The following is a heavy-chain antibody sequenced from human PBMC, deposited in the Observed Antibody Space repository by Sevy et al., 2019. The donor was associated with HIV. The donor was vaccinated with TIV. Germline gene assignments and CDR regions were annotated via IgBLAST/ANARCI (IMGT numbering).Heavy chain of an antibody. Sequence: GGSLRLSCAASGFNFRTYSMNWVRQAPGKGLEWLSSISDDSRYIYYSDSVKGRFPISRANAKNLLFLQMNNLRVEDTAIYYCARDFTIFGVVSGIDYWGQGNLVTVSS. V-gene: IGHV3-21*04. CDR3: ARDFTIFGVVSGIDY. CDR1: GFNFRTYS. D-gene: IGHD3-3*01. CDR2: ISDDSRYI. J-gene: IGHJ4*02.